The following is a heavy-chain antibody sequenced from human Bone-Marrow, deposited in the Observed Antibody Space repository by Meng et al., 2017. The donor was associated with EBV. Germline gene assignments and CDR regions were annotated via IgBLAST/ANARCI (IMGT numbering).Heavy chain of an antibody. J-gene: IGHJ4*02. CDR3: SRDLVGSVDS. CDR1: GFTFSSYW. D-gene: IGHD2-8*02. V-gene: IGHV3-74*03. Sequence: VEQGESGGALVQPGGSLGISCAASGFTFSSYWMHWVRQAPGKGLVWVSRINEDGAVTTYADSVKGRFTISRDNAKNTLYLQMNGLRAEDTAIYYCSRDLVGSVDSWGQGTLVTVSS. CDR2: INEDGAVT.